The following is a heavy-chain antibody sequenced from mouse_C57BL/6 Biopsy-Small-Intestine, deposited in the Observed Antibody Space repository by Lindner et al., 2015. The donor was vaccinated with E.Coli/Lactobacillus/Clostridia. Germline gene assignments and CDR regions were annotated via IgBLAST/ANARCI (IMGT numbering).Heavy chain of an antibody. CDR1: GYTFTGYY. V-gene: IGHV1-18*01. Sequence: SVKVSCKASGYTFTGYYMHWVRQAPGHGLEWMGWINPNSGATNYAQKFQGRVTMTRDTSISTAYMELSRLRSDDTAVYYCANNVNTAMVLYYFDYWGQGTLVTVSS. J-gene: IGHJ2*01. CDR3: ANNVNTAMVLYYFDY. D-gene: IGHD1-1*02. CDR2: INPNSGAT.